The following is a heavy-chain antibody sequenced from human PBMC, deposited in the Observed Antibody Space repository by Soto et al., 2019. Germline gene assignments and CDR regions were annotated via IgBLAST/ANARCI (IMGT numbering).Heavy chain of an antibody. J-gene: IGHJ4*02. CDR1: GGSISSSNW. V-gene: IGHV4-4*02. D-gene: IGHD3-9*01. CDR3: ARDDYGLLTGYYFGSLL. CDR2: VYHSGST. Sequence: QVQLQESGPGLVKPSGTLSLTCAVSGGSISSSNWWSWVRQPPGQVLERIGEVYHSGSTNYNPSPKSRVTLTVDKSKNQFFLTLSSVTAADTSVYYCARDDYGLLTGYYFGSLLWGQGTLVTVSS.